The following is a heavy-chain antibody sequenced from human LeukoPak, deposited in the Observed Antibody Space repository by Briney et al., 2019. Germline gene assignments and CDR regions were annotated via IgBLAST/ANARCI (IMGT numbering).Heavy chain of an antibody. CDR3: AREMATDDAFDF. CDR1: GFTFSSYA. CDR2: ISGSGGST. J-gene: IGHJ3*01. D-gene: IGHD5-24*01. V-gene: IGHV3-23*01. Sequence: PGGSLRLSCAASGFTFSSYAMSWVRQAPGKGLEWVSAISGSGGSTYYADSVKGRFTISRTNSRNTLYLQMNSLGVEDTAVYYCAREMATDDAFDFWGQGTLVSVSS.